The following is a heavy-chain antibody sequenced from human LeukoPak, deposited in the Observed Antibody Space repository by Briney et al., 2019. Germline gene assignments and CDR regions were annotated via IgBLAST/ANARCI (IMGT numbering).Heavy chain of an antibody. CDR2: ISGSGGST. D-gene: IGHD3-10*01. V-gene: IGHV3-23*01. CDR1: GFTFSSYV. Sequence: GGSLRLSCAASGFTFSSYVMSWVRQAPGKGLEWVSAISGSGGSTYYADSVKGRFTISRDNSKNTLYLQMNSLRAEDTAVYYCAKDRLLWFGELHRENDAFDIWGQGTMVTVSS. CDR3: AKDRLLWFGELHRENDAFDI. J-gene: IGHJ3*02.